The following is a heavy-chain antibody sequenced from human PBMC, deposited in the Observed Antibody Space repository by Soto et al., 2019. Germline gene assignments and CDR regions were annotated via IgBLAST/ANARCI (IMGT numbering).Heavy chain of an antibody. Sequence: EVQLVESGGGLVQPGGSLRLSCAASGFTVSSNYMSWVRQAPGEGLEWVSVIYSGGSTYYADSVKGRFTISRDNSKNTLYLQMNSLRAEDTAVYYCARRYYYDSSIYWFDPWGQGTLVTVSS. D-gene: IGHD3-22*01. CDR3: ARRYYYDSSIYWFDP. CDR1: GFTVSSNY. V-gene: IGHV3-66*04. J-gene: IGHJ5*02. CDR2: IYSGGST.